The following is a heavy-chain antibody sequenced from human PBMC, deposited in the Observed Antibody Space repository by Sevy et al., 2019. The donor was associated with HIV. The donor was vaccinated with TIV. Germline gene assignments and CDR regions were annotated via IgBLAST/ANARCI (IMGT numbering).Heavy chain of an antibody. Sequence: GGSLRLSCAASRFTFSSYRMSWVRQAPGKGLEWVANINQDGSEKYHLHSVKGRFTISRDNAKNSLYLQMNSLRAEDSSVYFCARVSSIYYDRGYFYAMDVWGQGTTVTVSS. CDR2: INQDGSEK. CDR1: RFTFSSYR. V-gene: IGHV3-7*01. CDR3: ARVSSIYYDRGYFYAMDV. J-gene: IGHJ6*02. D-gene: IGHD3-22*01.